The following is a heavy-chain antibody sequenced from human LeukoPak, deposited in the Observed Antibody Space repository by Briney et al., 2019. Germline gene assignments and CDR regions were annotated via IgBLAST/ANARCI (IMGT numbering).Heavy chain of an antibody. D-gene: IGHD4-17*01. CDR2: IYYSGST. V-gene: IGHV4-59*01. CDR3: ASLHVGDYGDYSYFDY. J-gene: IGHJ4*02. CDR1: GGSISSYY. Sequence: SETLSLTCTVSGGSISSYYWSWIRQPPGKGLEWIGYIYYSGSTNYNPSLKSRVTISVDTSKNQFSLKLSSVTAADTAVYYCASLHVGDYGDYSYFDYWGLGTLVTVSS.